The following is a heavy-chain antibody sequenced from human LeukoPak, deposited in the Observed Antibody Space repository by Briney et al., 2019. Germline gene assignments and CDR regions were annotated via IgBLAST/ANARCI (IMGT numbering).Heavy chain of an antibody. J-gene: IGHJ3*02. Sequence: SETLSLTCTVSGGSISSYYWSWIRQPPGKGLEWIGYIYYSGSTNYNPSLKSRVTISVDTSKNQFSLKLSSVTAADTAVYYCARRPGGFSLDAFDIWGRGTMVTVSS. CDR3: ARRPGGFSLDAFDI. D-gene: IGHD3-10*01. CDR2: IYYSGST. CDR1: GGSISSYY. V-gene: IGHV4-59*08.